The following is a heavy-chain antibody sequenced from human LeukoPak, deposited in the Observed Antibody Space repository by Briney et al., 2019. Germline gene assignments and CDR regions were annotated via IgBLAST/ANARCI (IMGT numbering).Heavy chain of an antibody. D-gene: IGHD3-9*01. J-gene: IGHJ4*02. V-gene: IGHV3-15*01. CDR2: IKSKTDGGTT. CDR3: TTKYYDILTGYYTPYY. Sequence: GGSLRLSCAASGFTFSNAWTSWVRQAPGKGLEWVGRIKSKTDGGTTDYAAPVKGRFTISRDDSKNTLYLQMNSLKTEDTAVYYCTTKYYDILTGYYTPYYWGQGTLVTVSS. CDR1: GFTFSNAW.